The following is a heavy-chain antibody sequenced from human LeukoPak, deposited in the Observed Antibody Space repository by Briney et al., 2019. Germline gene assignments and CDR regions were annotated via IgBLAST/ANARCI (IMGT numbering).Heavy chain of an antibody. CDR2: IIPIFGTA. V-gene: IGHV1-69*05. J-gene: IGHJ5*02. D-gene: IGHD6-13*01. Sequence: SVNVSCKASGGTFSSYAISWVRQAPGQGLEWMGGIIPIFGTANYAQKFQGRVTITTDESTSTAYMELSSLRSEDTAVYYCARSAGIAAAGENWFDRWGQGTLVTVSS. CDR1: GGTFSSYA. CDR3: ARSAGIAAAGENWFDR.